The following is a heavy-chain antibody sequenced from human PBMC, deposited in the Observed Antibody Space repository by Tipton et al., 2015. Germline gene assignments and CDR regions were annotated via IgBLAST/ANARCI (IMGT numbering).Heavy chain of an antibody. CDR3: ARVSSDIVVLVAATLPRYIDY. CDR2: IYHSGST. Sequence: TLSLTCAVSGGSISSKTWWSWVRQPPGKGLEWIGEIYHSGSTNYNPSLKNRVTMSVDKSKNEFSLKLSSVTAADTAVYYCARVSSDIVVLVAATLPRYIDYWGQGTLVTVSS. J-gene: IGHJ4*02. CDR1: GGSISSKTW. D-gene: IGHD2-15*01. V-gene: IGHV4-4*02.